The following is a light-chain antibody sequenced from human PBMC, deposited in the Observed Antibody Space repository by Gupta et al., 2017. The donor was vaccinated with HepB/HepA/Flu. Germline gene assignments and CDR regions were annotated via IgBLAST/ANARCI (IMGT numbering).Light chain of an antibody. CDR3: SSYTSSSTYV. Sequence: QSALTQPPSVSGSPGQSVTISCTGTSSDVGRYNRASWYQQSPGTAPKLMISEVSNRPSGVPDRFSGSRSANTASLTISGLQAEDEADYYCSSYTSSSTYVFGTGTKVTVL. CDR2: EVS. CDR1: SSDVGRYNR. V-gene: IGLV2-18*02. J-gene: IGLJ1*01.